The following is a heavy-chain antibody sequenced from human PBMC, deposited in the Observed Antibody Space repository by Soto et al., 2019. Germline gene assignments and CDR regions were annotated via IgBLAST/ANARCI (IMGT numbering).Heavy chain of an antibody. J-gene: IGHJ5*02. Sequence: GGSLRLSCAASGFTFSSYEMNWVRQAPGKGLEWASYISSSGSTICYADSVKGRFTISRDNAKNSLYLQMNSLRAEDTAVYYCARDHGYRSSWYGPTLYNWFDPWGHGTLVTVSS. D-gene: IGHD6-13*01. V-gene: IGHV3-48*03. CDR2: ISSSGSTI. CDR1: GFTFSSYE. CDR3: ARDHGYRSSWYGPTLYNWFDP.